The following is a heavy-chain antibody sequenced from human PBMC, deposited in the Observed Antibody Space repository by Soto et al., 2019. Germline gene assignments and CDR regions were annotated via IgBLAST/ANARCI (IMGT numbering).Heavy chain of an antibody. V-gene: IGHV3-23*01. CDR2: ISGSGGSI. CDR1: GFTFSTYA. D-gene: IGHD1-1*01. Sequence: HPGGSLRLSCAASGFTFSTYAMNWVRQAPGNGLEWVSAISGSGGSIHYADSVKGRFTISRDSSKNTLYLQMNSLRDEDTAVYHCVKGYWKGDVWGQGTTVTVSS. J-gene: IGHJ6*02. CDR3: VKGYWKGDV.